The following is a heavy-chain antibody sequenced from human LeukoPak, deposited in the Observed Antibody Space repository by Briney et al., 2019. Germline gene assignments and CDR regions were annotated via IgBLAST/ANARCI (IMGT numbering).Heavy chain of an antibody. CDR1: GYTFTSYG. Sequence: ASVKVSCKASGYTFTSYGISWVRQAPGQGLEWMGWISAYNGNTNYAQKLQGRVTMTTDTSTSTAYMELRSLRSDDTAVYYCARDPVYDILTGYYKERYRLHEAEDRNFDYWGQGTLVTVSS. D-gene: IGHD3-9*01. CDR3: ARDPVYDILTGYYKERYRLHEAEDRNFDY. V-gene: IGHV1-18*01. CDR2: ISAYNGNT. J-gene: IGHJ4*02.